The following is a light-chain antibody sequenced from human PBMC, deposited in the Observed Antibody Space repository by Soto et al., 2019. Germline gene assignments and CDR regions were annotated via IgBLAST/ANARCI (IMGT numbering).Light chain of an antibody. CDR2: DVS. V-gene: IGLV2-14*01. J-gene: IGLJ2*01. CDR3: QSYDSSLSGPVV. CDR1: SSDVGGYNY. Sequence: QSALTQPASVSGSPGQSITISCTGTSSDVGGYNYVSWYQQHPGKAPKLMIYDVSNRPSGVSNRFSGSKSGNTASLTISGLQAEDEADYYCQSYDSSLSGPVVFGGGTKLTVL.